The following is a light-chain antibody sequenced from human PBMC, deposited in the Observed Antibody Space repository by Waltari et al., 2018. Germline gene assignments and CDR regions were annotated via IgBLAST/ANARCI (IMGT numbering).Light chain of an antibody. CDR1: QDISTD. CDR3: QQLSGYPFT. V-gene: IGKV1-9*01. J-gene: IGKJ3*01. Sequence: DIQLTQSPSFLSASVGDRVTITCRASQDISTDLAWYQQKPGKAPKLLIHAVSTLQAGVPSRFGGGGSGTEFTLTISSLQPEDFATYYCQQLSGYPFTFGPGTKVDIK. CDR2: AVS.